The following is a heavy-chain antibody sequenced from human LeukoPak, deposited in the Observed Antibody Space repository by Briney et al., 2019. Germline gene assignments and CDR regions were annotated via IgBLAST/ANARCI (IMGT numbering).Heavy chain of an antibody. CDR3: VGDSNGYFYGHDY. CDR2: ISYDGSNK. D-gene: IGHD3-22*01. CDR1: GFTFSSYA. Sequence: PGRSLRLSCAASGFTFSSYAMHWVRQAPGKGLEWVAVISYDGSNKYYADSVKGRFTISRDNAKNSLYLQMGSLRAEDTAVYFCVGDSNGYFYGHDYWGQGTLVAVSS. J-gene: IGHJ4*02. V-gene: IGHV3-30*04.